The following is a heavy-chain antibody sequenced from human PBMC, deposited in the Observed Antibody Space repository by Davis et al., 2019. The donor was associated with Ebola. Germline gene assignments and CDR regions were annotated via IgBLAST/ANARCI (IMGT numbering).Heavy chain of an antibody. CDR1: GGSISNYY. V-gene: IGHV4-34*01. D-gene: IGHD3-10*01. J-gene: IGHJ6*02. Sequence: GSLRLSCTVSGGSISNYYWSWIRQPPGKGLEWIGEINHSGSTNYNPSLKSRVTISVDTSKNQFSLKLSSVTAADTAVYYCAREEGLWFGESYYYYYGMDVWGQGTTVTVSS. CDR3: AREEGLWFGESYYYYYGMDV. CDR2: INHSGST.